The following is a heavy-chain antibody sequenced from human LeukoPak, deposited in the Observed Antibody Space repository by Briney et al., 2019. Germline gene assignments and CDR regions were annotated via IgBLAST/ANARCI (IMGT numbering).Heavy chain of an antibody. J-gene: IGHJ4*02. CDR2: IYYSGST. V-gene: IGHV4-59*01. CDR3: ARRVVVITTGSGFDY. CDR1: GGSISSYY. D-gene: IGHD3-22*01. Sequence: KTSETLSLTCTVSGGSISSYYWSWIRQPPGKGLEWIGYIYYSGSTNYNPSLKSRATISVDTSKNQFSLKLSSVTAADTAVYYCARRVVVITTGSGFDYWGQGTLVTVSS.